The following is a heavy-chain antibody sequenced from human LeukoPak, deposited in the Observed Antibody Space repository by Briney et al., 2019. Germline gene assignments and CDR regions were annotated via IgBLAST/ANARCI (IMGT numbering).Heavy chain of an antibody. CDR2: INHSGST. CDR3: ARVTGWNPLQAAHLDY. Sequence: SETLSLTCAVYGGSFSGYYWSWIRQPPGKGLEWIGEINHSGSTNYNPSLKSRVTISVDTSKNQFSLKLSSVTAADTAVYYCARVTGWNPLQAAHLDYWGQGTLVTVSS. V-gene: IGHV4-34*01. D-gene: IGHD1-1*01. J-gene: IGHJ4*02. CDR1: GGSFSGYY.